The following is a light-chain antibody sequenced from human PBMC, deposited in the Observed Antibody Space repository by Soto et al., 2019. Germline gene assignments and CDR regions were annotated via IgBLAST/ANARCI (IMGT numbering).Light chain of an antibody. V-gene: IGKV1-9*01. CDR1: HDISTF. CDR2: EAS. CDR3: QQLYTLPFT. Sequence: DIQLTQSPSLLSASIGDRVTITCRASHDISTFLAWYQQKPGKAPKLLIYEASTLQSGVPSRFSGSGSGTEFTLTISGLLPEDFAAYHCQQLYTLPFTFGHGTRLEIK. J-gene: IGKJ5*01.